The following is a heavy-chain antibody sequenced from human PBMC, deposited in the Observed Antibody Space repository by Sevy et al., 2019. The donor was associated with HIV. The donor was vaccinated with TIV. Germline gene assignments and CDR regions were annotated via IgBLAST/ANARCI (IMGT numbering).Heavy chain of an antibody. Sequence: GGSLRLSCAASGFTFSSYGMHWVRQAPGKGLEWVAFIRYDGSNKYYADSAKGRFTISRDNSKNTLYLQMNSLRAEDTAVYYCAKAGYCSGGSGYYFDYWGQGTLVTVSS. D-gene: IGHD2-15*01. V-gene: IGHV3-30*02. CDR2: IRYDGSNK. CDR1: GFTFSSYG. CDR3: AKAGYCSGGSGYYFDY. J-gene: IGHJ4*02.